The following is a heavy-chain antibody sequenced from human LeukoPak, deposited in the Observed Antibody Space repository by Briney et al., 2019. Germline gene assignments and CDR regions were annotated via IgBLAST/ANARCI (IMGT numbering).Heavy chain of an antibody. CDR2: ITSSSRYT. D-gene: IGHD4-17*01. CDR3: ATDQGYGDLDS. V-gene: IGHV3-21*01. Sequence: PGGSLRLSCAASVFTFSTYNMNWVRQAPGKGLEWVSSITSSSRYTFYADSVKGRFTISRDNAKNSLYLQMNSLRAEDTAVYYCATDQGYGDLDSWGQGTLVTVSS. J-gene: IGHJ4*02. CDR1: VFTFSTYN.